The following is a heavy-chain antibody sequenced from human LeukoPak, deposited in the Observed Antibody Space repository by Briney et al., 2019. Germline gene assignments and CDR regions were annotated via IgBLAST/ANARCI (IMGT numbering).Heavy chain of an antibody. V-gene: IGHV3-9*01. CDR3: AKGGYGYPYFDY. D-gene: IGHD5-18*01. CDR2: ISWNSGSI. J-gene: IGHJ4*02. CDR1: GFTFDDYA. Sequence: PGRSLRLSCAASGFTFDDYAMHWVRHAPGKGLEWVSGISWNSGSIGYADSVKGRFTISRDNAKNSLYLQMNSLRAEDTALYYCAKGGYGYPYFDYWGQGTLVTVSS.